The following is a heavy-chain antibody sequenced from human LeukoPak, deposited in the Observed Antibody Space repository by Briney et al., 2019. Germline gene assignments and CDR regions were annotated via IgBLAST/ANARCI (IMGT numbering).Heavy chain of an antibody. D-gene: IGHD3-22*01. CDR1: GFTFTNYG. J-gene: IGHJ4*02. V-gene: IGHV3-74*01. CDR2: INSDGRST. Sequence: GGSLRLSCVASGFTFTNYGMMWVRQAPGKGLVWVSYINSDGRSTTYADSVKGRFTISRDNAKNSLYLQMNSLRAEDTAVYYCARDRIYYDSSGYSDYWGQGTLVTVSS. CDR3: ARDRIYYDSSGYSDY.